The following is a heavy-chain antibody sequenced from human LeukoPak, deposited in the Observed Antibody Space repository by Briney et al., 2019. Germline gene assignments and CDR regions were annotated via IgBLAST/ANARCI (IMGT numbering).Heavy chain of an antibody. V-gene: IGHV4-59*01. D-gene: IGHD1-1*01. CDR3: ARGRVSSSTWYSTYYYYFYMDV. J-gene: IGHJ6*03. CDR1: GGSISSYY. CDR2: VYYTGST. Sequence: PSETLSLTCTVSGGSISSYYWSWVRQPPGKGLEWIGFVYYTGSTNYSPSLKSRVTISVDTSKNLFSLRLRSVTAADTAVYFCARGRVSSSTWYSTYYYYFYMDVWGKGTTVTVSS.